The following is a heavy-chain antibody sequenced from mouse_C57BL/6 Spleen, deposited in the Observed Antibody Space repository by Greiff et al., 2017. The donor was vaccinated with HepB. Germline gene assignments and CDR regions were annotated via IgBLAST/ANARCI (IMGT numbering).Heavy chain of an antibody. CDR3: ARREDGYPAWFAY. J-gene: IGHJ3*01. Sequence: VQLKDSGGGLVQPGESLKLSCESNEYEFPSHDMSWVRKTPEKRLELVAAINSDGGSTYYPDTMERRFIISRDNTKKTLDLQMSSLRSEDTALYYGARREDGYPAWFAYWGQGTLVTVSA. CDR2: INSDGGST. D-gene: IGHD2-3*01. CDR1: EYEFPSHD. V-gene: IGHV5-2*01.